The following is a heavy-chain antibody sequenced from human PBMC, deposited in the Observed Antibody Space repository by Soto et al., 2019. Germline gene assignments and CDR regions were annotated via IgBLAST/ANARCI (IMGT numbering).Heavy chain of an antibody. J-gene: IGHJ5*02. CDR2: IIPIFGTA. V-gene: IGHV1-69*13. CDR1: GGTFSSYA. CDR3: ARDVDTAMGFDD. D-gene: IGHD5-18*01. Sequence: ASVKVSCKASGGTFSSYAISWVRQAPGQGLEWMGGIIPIFGTANYAQKFQGRVTITADESTSTAYMELSSLRSEDTAVYYCARDVDTAMGFDDWGQGTLVTVSS.